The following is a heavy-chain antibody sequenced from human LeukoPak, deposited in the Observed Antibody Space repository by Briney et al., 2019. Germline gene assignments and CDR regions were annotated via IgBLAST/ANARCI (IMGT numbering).Heavy chain of an antibody. Sequence: GGSLRLSCAASGFTVSSNYMSWVRQAPGKGLEWVSVIYSGGSTYYADSVKGRFTISRDNSKNTLYLQMNSLRAEDTAVYYCAVESGHYYYGMDVWGQGTTVTVSS. CDR1: GFTVSSNY. CDR2: IYSGGST. CDR3: AVESGHYYYGMDV. V-gene: IGHV3-53*01. D-gene: IGHD5-12*01. J-gene: IGHJ6*02.